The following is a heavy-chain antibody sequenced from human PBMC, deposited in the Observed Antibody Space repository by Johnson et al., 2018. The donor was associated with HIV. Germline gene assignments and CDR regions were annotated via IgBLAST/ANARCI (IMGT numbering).Heavy chain of an antibody. CDR1: GFTFSSYW. J-gene: IGHJ3*02. V-gene: IGHV3-7*04. CDR3: ARGACAFDI. Sequence: VQLVESGGGLVQPGGSLRLSCAASGFTFSSYWMTWVRQAPGKGLEWVANIKQDGGDKYYVDSVKGRFTISRDNAKNSLYLQMNSLRAEDTAVYYCARGACAFDIWGQGTMVTVSS. CDR2: IKQDGGDK.